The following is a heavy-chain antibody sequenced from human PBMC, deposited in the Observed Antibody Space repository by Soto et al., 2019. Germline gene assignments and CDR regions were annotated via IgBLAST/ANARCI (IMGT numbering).Heavy chain of an antibody. CDR2: INADSGNT. V-gene: IGHV1-3*01. CDR3: ARDFTKSSSWPYYFDY. J-gene: IGHJ4*02. CDR1: GYTFTSYA. Sequence: ASVKVSCKASGYTFTSYAMHWVRHAPGQRLEWMGWINADSGNTKFAQKLQGRVTMTTDTSTTTAYMELRSLTSDDTAVYYCARDFTKSSSWPYYFDYWGQGTLVTV. D-gene: IGHD6-13*01.